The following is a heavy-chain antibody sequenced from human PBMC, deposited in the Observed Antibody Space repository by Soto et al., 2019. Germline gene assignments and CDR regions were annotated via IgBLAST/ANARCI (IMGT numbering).Heavy chain of an antibody. D-gene: IGHD3-16*01. J-gene: IGHJ4*02. CDR2: ISSSGGKT. Sequence: PGGSLRLSCAASGFTFSIFALSWVRQAPGKGLEWVSIISSSGGKTYYADSVKGRFTISRDNSKNTLYLQMNSLRAEDTAVYYCARPENYKSWGNGPDYWGQGTLVTVSS. CDR3: ARPENYKSWGNGPDY. V-gene: IGHV3-23*01. CDR1: GFTFSIFA.